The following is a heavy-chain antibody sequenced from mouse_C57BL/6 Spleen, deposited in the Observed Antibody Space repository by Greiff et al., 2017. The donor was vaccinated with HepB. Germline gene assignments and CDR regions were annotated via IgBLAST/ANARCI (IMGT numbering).Heavy chain of an antibody. CDR1: GYAFSSSW. J-gene: IGHJ4*01. Sequence: QVQLQQSGPELVKPGASVKISCKASGYAFSSSWMNWVKQRPGKGLEWIGRIYPGDGDTNYNGKFKGKATLTADKSSSTAYMQLSSLTSEDSAVYFCARGGNLTLVADAMDYWGQGTSVTVSS. CDR2: IYPGDGDT. D-gene: IGHD1-1*01. V-gene: IGHV1-82*01. CDR3: ARGGNLTLVADAMDY.